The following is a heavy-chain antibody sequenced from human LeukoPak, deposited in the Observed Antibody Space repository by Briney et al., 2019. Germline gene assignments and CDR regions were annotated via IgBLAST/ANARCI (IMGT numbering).Heavy chain of an antibody. CDR1: GFTFSSYW. J-gene: IGHJ4*02. CDR3: ARDGTSSDFWSGYFDY. V-gene: IGHV3-7*01. D-gene: IGHD3-3*01. CDR2: IKQDGSEK. Sequence: GGSLRLSCAASGFTFSSYWMSWVRQAPGKGLEWVANIKQDGSEKYYVDSVKGRFTISRDNAKNSLYLQMNSLRAEDTAVYYCARDGTSSDFWSGYFDYWGQGTLVTVSS.